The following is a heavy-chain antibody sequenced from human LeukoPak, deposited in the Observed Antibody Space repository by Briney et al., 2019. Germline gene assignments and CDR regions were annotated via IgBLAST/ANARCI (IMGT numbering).Heavy chain of an antibody. D-gene: IGHD3-22*01. V-gene: IGHV3-66*01. Sequence: GGSLRLSCAASGFTVSSNYMSWVHQAPGKGLEWVSVIYSGGSTYYADSVKGRFTISRDNSKNTLYLQMNSLRAEDTAVYYCARDSPSYDDFDYWGQGTLVTVSS. J-gene: IGHJ4*02. CDR1: GFTVSSNY. CDR3: ARDSPSYDDFDY. CDR2: IYSGGST.